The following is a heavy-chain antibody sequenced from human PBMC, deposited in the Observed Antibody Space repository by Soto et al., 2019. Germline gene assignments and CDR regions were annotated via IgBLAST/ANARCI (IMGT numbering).Heavy chain of an antibody. V-gene: IGHV4-61*01. D-gene: IGHD1-26*01. CDR3: ARGWRELPLHL. Sequence: SETLSLTCTVSGGSVSSGSYYWSWIRQPPGKGLEWIGYIYYSGSTNYNPSLKSRVTISVDTSKNQFSLKLSSVTAADTAVYYCARGWRELPLHLWGQGTLVTVSS. J-gene: IGHJ5*02. CDR1: GGSVSSGSYY. CDR2: IYYSGST.